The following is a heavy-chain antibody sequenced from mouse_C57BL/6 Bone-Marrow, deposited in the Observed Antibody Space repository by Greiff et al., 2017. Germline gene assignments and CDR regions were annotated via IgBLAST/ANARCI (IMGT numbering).Heavy chain of an antibody. Sequence: QVQLQQPGAELVKPGASVKLSCKASGYTFTSYWMHWVKQRPGQGLEWIGMIHPNSGSTNYNEKFKSKATLTVDKSSSTAYMQLSSLTSEDSAVYYCARGDYEYERFAYWGQGTLVTVSA. J-gene: IGHJ3*01. V-gene: IGHV1-64*01. CDR3: ARGDYEYERFAY. CDR1: GYTFTSYW. D-gene: IGHD2-4*01. CDR2: IHPNSGST.